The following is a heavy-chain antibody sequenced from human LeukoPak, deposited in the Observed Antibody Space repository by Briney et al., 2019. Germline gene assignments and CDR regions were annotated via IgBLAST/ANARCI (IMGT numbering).Heavy chain of an antibody. Sequence: PGGSLRLSCAASGFTFSDYYMTWMRQAPGKGLEWVSHISSPGSSILYADSVKGRFTISRDNAKNSLYLQMHSLRVGDTAIYYCASGKPGPYYYYLDVWGKGTKVTVSS. CDR2: ISSPGSSI. V-gene: IGHV3-11*04. J-gene: IGHJ6*03. CDR1: GFTFSDYY. CDR3: ASGKPGPYYYYLDV. D-gene: IGHD3-10*01.